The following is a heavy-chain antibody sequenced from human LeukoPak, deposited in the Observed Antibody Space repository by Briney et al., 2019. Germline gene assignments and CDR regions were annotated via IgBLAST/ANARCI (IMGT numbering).Heavy chain of an antibody. D-gene: IGHD1-26*01. J-gene: IGHJ4*02. CDR3: AKDSRHRIVGTTTFLDY. V-gene: IGHV3-30*02. Sequence: GGSLRLSCAASGFIFTSYGMHWVRQAPGKGLEWVAFIRYGGSIKFYADSVKGRFTISRDNSRNTLYLQMNSLRAEDTAVYYCAKDSRHRIVGTTTFLDYWGQGTLVTVSS. CDR2: IRYGGSIK. CDR1: GFIFTSYG.